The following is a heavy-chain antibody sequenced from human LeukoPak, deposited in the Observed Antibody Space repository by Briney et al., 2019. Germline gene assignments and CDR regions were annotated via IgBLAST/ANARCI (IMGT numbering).Heavy chain of an antibody. CDR1: GRSFSGYY. J-gene: IGHJ6*03. CDR3: ARRGQYCSSTSCYLEGSGYYYYMDV. CDR2: INHSGST. V-gene: IGHV4-34*01. Sequence: SETLSLTCAVYGRSFSGYYWSWIRQPPGKGLEWIGEINHSGSTNYNPSLKSRVTISVDTSKNQYSLKLSSVTAADTAVYYCARRGQYCSSTSCYLEGSGYYYYMDVWGKGTTVTVSS. D-gene: IGHD2-2*01.